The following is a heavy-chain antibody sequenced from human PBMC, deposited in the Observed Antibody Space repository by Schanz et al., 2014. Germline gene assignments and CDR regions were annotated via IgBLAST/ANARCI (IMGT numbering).Heavy chain of an antibody. CDR1: GFTFSDYY. Sequence: QVQLVESGGGLVKPGGSLRLSCTASGFTFSDYYMTWIRQAPGKGLEWVSYISRDGTTSYYAESVKGRFTISRDNAKKSLYLEMTSLRGEDTAVYYCAREDLNWEAFDIWGQGTVVTVSS. CDR3: AREDLNWEAFDI. V-gene: IGHV3-11*01. J-gene: IGHJ3*02. CDR2: ISRDGTTS. D-gene: IGHD7-27*01.